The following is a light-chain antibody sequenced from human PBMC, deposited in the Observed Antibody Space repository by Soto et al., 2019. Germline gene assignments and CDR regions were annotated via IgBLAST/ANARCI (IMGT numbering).Light chain of an antibody. J-gene: IGKJ2*01. CDR3: LQYGSSPYT. Sequence: EIVLTQSPGTLSLCQGERATLSCRASQSVSSSYLAWYQQKPGQAPRPLIYGASSRATGIPDRFSGSGSGTDFTLTISRLEPEDFAVYYCLQYGSSPYTFGQGTKLEIK. CDR1: QSVSSSY. V-gene: IGKV3-20*01. CDR2: GAS.